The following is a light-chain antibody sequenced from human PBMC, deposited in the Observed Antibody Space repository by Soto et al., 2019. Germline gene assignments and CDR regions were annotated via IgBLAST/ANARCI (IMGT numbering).Light chain of an antibody. CDR3: QQYGSSPST. CDR2: GAS. Sequence: EIVLTQSPCTLSVSPGERATLSCRASHSVSSSYLAWYQQKPGQAPRLLIYGASSRATGIPDRFSGSGSGTDFTLTISRLEPEDFAVYYCQQYGSSPSTFGQGTRLEIK. V-gene: IGKV3-20*01. J-gene: IGKJ5*01. CDR1: HSVSSSY.